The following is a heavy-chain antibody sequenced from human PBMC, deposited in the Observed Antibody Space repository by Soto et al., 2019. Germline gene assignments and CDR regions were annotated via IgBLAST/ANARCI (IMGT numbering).Heavy chain of an antibody. CDR1: GFSLTTSGVG. J-gene: IGHJ4*02. CDR2: IYWHDDK. Sequence: ESGPTVVRPTETLTLTCRFSGFSLTTSGVGVGWIRQSPGKAPEWLALIYWHDDKRYSASLKSRLTITKDTSKNQVVLTVSDLDPTDTATYYCAHRVLRTVFGLVTTTAIYFDFWGQGTPVAVSS. V-gene: IGHV2-5*01. D-gene: IGHD3-3*01. CDR3: AHRVLRTVFGLVTTTAIYFDF.